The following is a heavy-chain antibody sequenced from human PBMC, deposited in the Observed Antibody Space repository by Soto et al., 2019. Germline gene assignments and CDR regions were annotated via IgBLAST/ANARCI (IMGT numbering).Heavy chain of an antibody. V-gene: IGHV3-66*01. Sequence: EVQLVESGGGLVQPGGALRPSCVASGFTVTDIYMNWVRQAPGKGLEWVSVIYKDFTDYADFVRGRFSVSTDTSKNALYLQLDNLRVEDTAVYYCAREPRYCSGGSCSIMGDAFDIWGQGAMVTVSS. CDR1: GFTVTDIY. CDR2: IYKDFT. CDR3: AREPRYCSGGSCSIMGDAFDI. D-gene: IGHD2-15*01. J-gene: IGHJ3*02.